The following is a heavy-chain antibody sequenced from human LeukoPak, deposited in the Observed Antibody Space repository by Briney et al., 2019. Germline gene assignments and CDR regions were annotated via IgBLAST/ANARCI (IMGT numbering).Heavy chain of an antibody. D-gene: IGHD1-26*01. V-gene: IGHV3-73*01. CDR3: SRHAYSGSYYAFDY. CDR1: GFTFSSYA. J-gene: IGHJ4*02. CDR2: IRSKANSYAT. Sequence: GGSLRLSCAASGFTFSSYAMSWVRQASGKGLEWVGRIRSKANSYATAYAASVKGRFTISRDDSKNTAYLEMNSLKTEDTAVYYCSRHAYSGSYYAFDYWGQGTLVTVSS.